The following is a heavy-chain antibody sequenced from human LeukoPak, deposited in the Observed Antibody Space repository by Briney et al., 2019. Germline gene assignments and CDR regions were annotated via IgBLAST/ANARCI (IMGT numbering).Heavy chain of an antibody. V-gene: IGHV4-61*01. CDR3: ARDRVRGNSNPFFDY. Sequence: SETLSLTCAVSGGSVSSGTYYWSWIRQPPGKGLEWIGYIYYSGSTNYNPSLKSRVTISVDTSKNQFSLKLSSVTAADTAVYYCARDRVRGNSNPFFDYWGQGTLVTVSS. D-gene: IGHD4-11*01. CDR2: IYYSGST. J-gene: IGHJ4*02. CDR1: GGSVSSGTYY.